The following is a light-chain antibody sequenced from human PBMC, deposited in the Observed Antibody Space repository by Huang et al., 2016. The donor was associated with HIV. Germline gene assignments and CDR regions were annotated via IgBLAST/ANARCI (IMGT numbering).Light chain of an antibody. CDR1: RSVSTN. CDR3: HQYNNWLLS. CDR2: GSS. Sequence: EIVMTQSPATLSVSPGERGTLSCRANRSVSTNLAWYQQRPGQDPRLLIYGSSTRAPGIPARFSCSGSGTDFSLTISSLQSEDFALYYCHQYNNWLLSFGGGTRVDI. V-gene: IGKV3-15*01. J-gene: IGKJ4*01.